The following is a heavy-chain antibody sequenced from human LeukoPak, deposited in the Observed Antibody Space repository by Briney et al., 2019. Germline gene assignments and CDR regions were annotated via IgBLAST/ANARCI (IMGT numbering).Heavy chain of an antibody. Sequence: ASVKVSCKASGYTFTGYYMHWVRRAPGQGREWMGWINPNSGGTNYAQKFQGRVTMTRDTSISTAYMELSRLRSDDTAVYYCARDRTHYYDSSGYYGYWGQGTLVTVSS. CDR2: INPNSGGT. CDR3: ARDRTHYYDSSGYYGY. D-gene: IGHD3-22*01. V-gene: IGHV1-2*02. CDR1: GYTFTGYY. J-gene: IGHJ4*02.